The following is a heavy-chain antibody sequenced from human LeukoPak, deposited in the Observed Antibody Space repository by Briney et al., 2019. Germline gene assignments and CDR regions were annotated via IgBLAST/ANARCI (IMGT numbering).Heavy chain of an antibody. V-gene: IGHV4-59*08. J-gene: IGHJ4*02. D-gene: IGHD6-19*01. CDR2: IYYSGST. Sequence: SETLSLTCTVSGGSISSDYWSWIRQPPGKRLEWIGYIYYSGSTNYNPSLKSRVTISVDMAKNQFSLKLSSVTAADTAVYYCARARIAVAGTGDYWGQGTLVTVSS. CDR1: GGSISSDY. CDR3: ARARIAVAGTGDY.